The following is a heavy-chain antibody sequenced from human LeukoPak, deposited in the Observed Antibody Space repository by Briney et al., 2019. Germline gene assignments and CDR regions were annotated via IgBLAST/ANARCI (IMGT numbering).Heavy chain of an antibody. CDR3: ERGGPPYYFDY. J-gene: IGHJ4*02. CDR1: GFTFSSYS. CDR2: ISSSSSYI. V-gene: IGHV3-21*01. Sequence: GGTLRLFCAASGFTFSSYSMNWVRQAPGKALEGVSSISSSSSYIYYADSVKGRFTISRDNAKNSLYLQMNSLRAEDRAVYYCERGGPPYYFDYWGQGTLVTVS. D-gene: IGHD3-16*01.